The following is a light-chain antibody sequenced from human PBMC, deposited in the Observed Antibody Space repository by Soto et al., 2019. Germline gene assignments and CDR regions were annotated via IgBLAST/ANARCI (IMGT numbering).Light chain of an antibody. V-gene: IGKV1-5*03. CDR3: QQIWT. Sequence: DIQLTQSPPTLPASVGDRVTITWRASQSISTWVAWYQQKPGKAPKLLIYKASSLESGVPSRFSGSGSGTEFTLPISSLQHDDFATYYCQQIWTFGQGTKVDIK. J-gene: IGKJ1*01. CDR2: KAS. CDR1: QSISTW.